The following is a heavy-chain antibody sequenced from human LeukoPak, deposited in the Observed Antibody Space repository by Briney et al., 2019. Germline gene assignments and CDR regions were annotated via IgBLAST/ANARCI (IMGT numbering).Heavy chain of an antibody. CDR3: ASIAVVAATPGY. J-gene: IGHJ4*02. CDR2: ISAYNGNT. D-gene: IGHD2-15*01. Sequence: ASVKVSCKASGYTFTSYGISWVRQAPGQGLEWMGWISAYNGNTNFAQKFQGWVTMTRDTSISTAYMELSSLRSEDTAVYYCASIAVVAATPGYWGQGTLVTVSS. CDR1: GYTFTSYG. V-gene: IGHV1-18*01.